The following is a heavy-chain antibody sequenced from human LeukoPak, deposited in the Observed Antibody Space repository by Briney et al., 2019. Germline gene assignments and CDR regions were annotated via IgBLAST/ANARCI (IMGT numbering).Heavy chain of an antibody. D-gene: IGHD5-18*01. Sequence: GGSLRLSCAASGFTVSSNYMSWVRQAPGKGLEWVSLIYSGGITYYADSVKGRFTISRDNSKNTLYLQMNSLRAEDTAVYYCARGYPAMVSAPDYWGQGTLVTVSS. J-gene: IGHJ4*02. CDR2: IYSGGIT. CDR3: ARGYPAMVSAPDY. V-gene: IGHV3-53*01. CDR1: GFTVSSNY.